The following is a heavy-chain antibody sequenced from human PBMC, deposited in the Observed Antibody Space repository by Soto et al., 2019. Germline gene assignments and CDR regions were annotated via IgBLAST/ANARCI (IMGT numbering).Heavy chain of an antibody. D-gene: IGHD6-6*01. CDR1: GYSFTSYA. V-gene: IGHV1-3*01. CDR2: INAGNGNT. J-gene: IGHJ4*02. Sequence: ALVNVSRKASGYSFTSYAGHWVRQAPGQRLEWMGWINAGNGNTKYSQKFQGRVTITRDTSASTAYMELSSLRSEDTAVYYCARFEYSSLNYFAYLGQGTPDTVTP. CDR3: ARFEYSSLNYFAY.